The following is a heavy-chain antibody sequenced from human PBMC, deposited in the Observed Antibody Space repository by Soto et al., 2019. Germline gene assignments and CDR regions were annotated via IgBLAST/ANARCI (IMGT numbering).Heavy chain of an antibody. CDR2: SSNSGTFT. CDR3: ARSGDNYNVLDY. D-gene: IGHD3-10*02. V-gene: IGHV3-11*05. J-gene: IGHJ4*02. CDR1: GFSISDHY. Sequence: QVQLVESGGGLVQPGGSLRLTCAASGFSISDHYMSWIRQAPGKGLEWVSYSSNSGTFTKYADSVKGRFSISRDNAKNSLYLEINSLRGEDTATYYCARSGDNYNVLDYWGQGPPVTVSS.